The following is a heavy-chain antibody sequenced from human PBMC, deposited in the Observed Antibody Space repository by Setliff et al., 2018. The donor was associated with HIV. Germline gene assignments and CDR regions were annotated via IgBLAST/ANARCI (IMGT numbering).Heavy chain of an antibody. Sequence: SETLSLTCTVSGVSLSSDNYYWTWIRQSPGKGLEWIGHIYYSGTTQYTPSLQSRVSVSVDRSKNQFSLRLRPVTVADTAVYYCARLNGDYPSYYYLDVWGKGTTVPVSS. CDR1: GVSLSSDNYY. V-gene: IGHV4-31*03. CDR2: IYYSGTT. D-gene: IGHD4-17*01. CDR3: ARLNGDYPSYYYLDV. J-gene: IGHJ6*03.